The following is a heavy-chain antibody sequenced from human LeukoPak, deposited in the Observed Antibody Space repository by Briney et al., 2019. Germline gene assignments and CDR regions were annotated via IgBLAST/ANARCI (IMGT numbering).Heavy chain of an antibody. J-gene: IGHJ5*02. D-gene: IGHD3-10*01. CDR3: ARDRGESWSDP. Sequence: PGGSLRLSCAASGFTFSSYGMHWVRQAPGKGLEWVAFIWYDGSNKYYTDSLKGRFTISRDNSKNTLYLQTNSLRAEDTAIYYCARDRGESWSDPWGQGTLVTVSS. CDR2: IWYDGSNK. V-gene: IGHV3-33*01. CDR1: GFTFSSYG.